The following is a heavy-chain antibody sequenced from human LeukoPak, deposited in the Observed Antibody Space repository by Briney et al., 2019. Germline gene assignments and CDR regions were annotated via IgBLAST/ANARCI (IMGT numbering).Heavy chain of an antibody. CDR3: ARNIRDGYNTGSFDP. D-gene: IGHD5-24*01. V-gene: IGHV1-2*02. CDR2: INPNSGGT. Sequence: ASVKVSCKASGYTYTGYYLHWVRQAPGQGLEWMGWINPNSGGTNCAQKFQDRVTMTRATSISTAYTELSRLRSDDTAVYYCARNIRDGYNTGSFDPWGEGTLVTVSS. J-gene: IGHJ5*02. CDR1: GYTYTGYY.